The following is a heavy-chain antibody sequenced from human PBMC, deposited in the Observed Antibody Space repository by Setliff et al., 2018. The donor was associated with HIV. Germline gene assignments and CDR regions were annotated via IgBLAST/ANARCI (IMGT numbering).Heavy chain of an antibody. CDR1: GFSLSTSGVG. D-gene: IGHD3-10*01. V-gene: IGHV2-70*11. CDR2: IDWDDDK. J-gene: IGHJ6*03. CDR3: ARDLYGSGKTYYYYYMDV. Sequence: GSGPTLVNPTQTLTLTCTFSGFSLSTSGVGVGWIRQPPGKALEWLGRIDWDDDKYYSTSLKTRLTISQDTSKNQVVLTMTNMDPVDTATYYCARDLYGSGKTYYYYYMDVWGKGTTVTVSS.